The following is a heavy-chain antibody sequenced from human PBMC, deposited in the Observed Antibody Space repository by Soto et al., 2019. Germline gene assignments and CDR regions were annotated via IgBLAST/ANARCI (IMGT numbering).Heavy chain of an antibody. V-gene: IGHV4-31*03. Sequence: SETLSLTCTVSGGSISSGGYYWSWIRQHPGKGLEWIGYIYYSGSTYYNPSLKSRVTISVDTSKNQFSLKLSSVTAADTAVYYRAREGMCGGDCYSGEDWFDPWGQGTLVTVSS. CDR3: AREGMCGGDCYSGEDWFDP. J-gene: IGHJ5*02. CDR1: GGSISSGGYY. D-gene: IGHD2-21*01. CDR2: IYYSGST.